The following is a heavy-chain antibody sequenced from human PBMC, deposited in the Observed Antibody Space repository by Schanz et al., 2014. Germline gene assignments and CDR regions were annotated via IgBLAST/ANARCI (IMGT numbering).Heavy chain of an antibody. CDR1: GFPFSDYF. Sequence: QVQLVDSGGGLVKPGGSLRLSCTASGFPFSDYFMAWIRQPPGRGPEWVSYIRSSSTPIYYADSVKGRFTISRDNAKNSLYLQMNSLRVEDTAVYYCAASSGWHPSTDYWGQGTLVTVSS. D-gene: IGHD6-19*01. J-gene: IGHJ4*02. CDR2: IRSSSTPI. CDR3: AASSGWHPSTDY. V-gene: IGHV3-11*01.